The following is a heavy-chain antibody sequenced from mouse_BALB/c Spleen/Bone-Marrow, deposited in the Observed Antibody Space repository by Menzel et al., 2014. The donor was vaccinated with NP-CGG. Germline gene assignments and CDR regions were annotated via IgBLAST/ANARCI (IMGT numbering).Heavy chain of an antibody. V-gene: IGHV2-6-1*01. Sequence: VQLVESGPGLVAPSQSLSITCTTSGFSLTSYGVHWVRQPPGKSLEWLAVIWSDGSTTYYSPLKSKLSISKDNSKSQVFLKMSSLQTEDAAMYYCARQTYGYAMDYWGQGTSVTVSS. CDR3: ARQTYGYAMDY. CDR1: GFSLTSYG. J-gene: IGHJ4*01. CDR2: IWSDGST. D-gene: IGHD2-10*02.